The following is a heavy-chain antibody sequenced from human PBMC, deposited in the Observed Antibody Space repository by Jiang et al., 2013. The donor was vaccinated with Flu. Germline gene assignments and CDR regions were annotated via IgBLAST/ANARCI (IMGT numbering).Heavy chain of an antibody. J-gene: IGHJ6*02. CDR3: AREKYGITGTTSYYYYGMDV. CDR1: GYTFTSYG. Sequence: GAEVKKPGASVKVSCKASGYTFTSYGISWVRQAPGQGLEWMGWISAYNGNTNYAQRLQGRVTMTTDTSTSTAYMELRSLRSDDTAVYYCAREKYGITGTTSYYYYGMDVWGQGTTVTVSS. V-gene: IGHV1-18*01. CDR2: ISAYNGNT. D-gene: IGHD1-7*01.